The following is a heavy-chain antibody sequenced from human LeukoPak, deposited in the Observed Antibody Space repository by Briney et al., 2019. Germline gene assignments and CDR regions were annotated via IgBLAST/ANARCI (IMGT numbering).Heavy chain of an antibody. D-gene: IGHD6-13*01. V-gene: IGHV4-34*01. CDR3: ARLYIGGYSRSTNYNWFDP. CDR1: VESCSCYY. Sequence: SDPQTLLCAVYVESCSCYYWRWIRHPPGKGLEWIGEINHRGSTNYNPSIKSPVTISVDTSKNQFSLNMTSVTAADTAVYYCARLYIGGYSRSTNYNWFDPWGQGTLVTVSS. CDR2: INHRGST. J-gene: IGHJ5*02.